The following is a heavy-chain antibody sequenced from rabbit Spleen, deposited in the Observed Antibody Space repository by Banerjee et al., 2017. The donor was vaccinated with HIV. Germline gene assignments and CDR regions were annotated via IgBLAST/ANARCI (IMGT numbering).Heavy chain of an antibody. Sequence: QSLVESGGGLVQPEGSLTLTCTASGFTFSSSYYMCWVRQAPGKGLEWIACIDAGSSGFTYFASWAKGRFTISRTSSTTVTLRMTSLTAADRATYFCARDLVGVIGWNFYLWGPGTLVTVS. V-gene: IGHV1S40*01. J-gene: IGHJ4*01. CDR3: ARDLVGVIGWNFYL. CDR1: GFTFSSSYY. D-gene: IGHD1-1*01. CDR2: IDAGSSGFT.